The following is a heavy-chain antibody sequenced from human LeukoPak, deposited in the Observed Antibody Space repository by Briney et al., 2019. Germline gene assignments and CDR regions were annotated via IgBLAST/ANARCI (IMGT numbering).Heavy chain of an antibody. CDR2: IKQDGSEK. CDR1: GFTFSSYW. CDR3: ARGQNTAMVTYYYYYMDV. D-gene: IGHD5-18*01. V-gene: IGHV3-7*01. J-gene: IGHJ6*03. Sequence: GGSLRLSCAASGFTFSSYWMSWVRQAPGKGLEWVANIKQDGSEKYYVDSVKGRFTISRGNAKNSLYLQMNSLRAEDTAVYYCARGQNTAMVTYYYYYMDVWGKGTTVTVSS.